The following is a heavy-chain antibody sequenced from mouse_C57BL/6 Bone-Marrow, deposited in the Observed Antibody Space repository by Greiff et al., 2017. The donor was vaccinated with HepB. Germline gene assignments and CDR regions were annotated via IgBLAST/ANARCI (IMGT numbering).Heavy chain of an antibody. V-gene: IGHV1-69*01. CDR3: ARFPFVGDYGSSLYYFDY. J-gene: IGHJ2*01. D-gene: IGHD1-1*01. CDR2: IDPSDSYT. Sequence: QVQLQQPGAELVMPGASVKLSCKASGYTFTSYWMHWVKQRPGQGLEWIGEIDPSDSYTNYNQKFKGKSTLTVDKSSSTAYMQLSSLTSEDTAVYYCARFPFVGDYGSSLYYFDYWGQGTTLTVSS. CDR1: GYTFTSYW.